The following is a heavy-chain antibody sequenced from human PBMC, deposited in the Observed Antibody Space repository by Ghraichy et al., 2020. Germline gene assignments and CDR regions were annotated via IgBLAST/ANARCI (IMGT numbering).Heavy chain of an antibody. D-gene: IGHD1-1*01. CDR1: GGTFSSYA. CDR2: IIPILGIA. CDR3: ASQRPRFDP. Sequence: SVKVSCKASGGTFSSYAISWVRQAPGQGLEWTGRIIPILGIANYAQKFQGRVTITADKSTSTAYMELSSLRSEDTAVYYCASQRPRFDPWGQGTLVTVSS. J-gene: IGHJ5*02. V-gene: IGHV1-69*04.